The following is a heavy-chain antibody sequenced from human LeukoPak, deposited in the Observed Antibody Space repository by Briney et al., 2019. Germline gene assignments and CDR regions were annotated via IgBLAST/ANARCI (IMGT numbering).Heavy chain of an antibody. CDR2: IYYSGST. J-gene: IGHJ1*01. V-gene: IGHV4-39*07. Sequence: PSETLSLTCTVSGGSISSSSYYWGWIRQPPGKGLEWIGSIYYSGSTNYNPSLKSRVTISVDTSKNQFSLKLSSVTAADTAVYYCASSVTLGYSYGPEYFQHWGQGTLVTVSS. CDR3: ASSVTLGYSYGPEYFQH. D-gene: IGHD5-18*01. CDR1: GGSISSSSYY.